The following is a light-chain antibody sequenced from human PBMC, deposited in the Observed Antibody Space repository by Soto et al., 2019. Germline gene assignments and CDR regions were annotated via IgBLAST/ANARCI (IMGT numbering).Light chain of an antibody. J-gene: IGLJ2*01. CDR2: GNS. CDR3: QSYDSSLSVV. V-gene: IGLV1-40*01. CDR1: SSNIGAGYD. Sequence: QAVVTQPPSVSRAPGQRVTISCTGSSSNIGAGYDVHWYKQLPGTAPKLLIYGNSNRPSGVPDRFSGSKSGTSASLAITGLQAEDEADYYCQSYDSSLSVVFGGGTKLTVL.